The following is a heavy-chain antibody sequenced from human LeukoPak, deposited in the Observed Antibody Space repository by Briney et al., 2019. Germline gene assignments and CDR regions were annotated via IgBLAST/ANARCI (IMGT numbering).Heavy chain of an antibody. Sequence: SETLSLTCTVSGGSISSYYWSWIRQPPGKGLEWIGYIYYSGSTNYNPSLKSRVTISVDTSKNQLSLKLSSVTAADTAVYYCARDRGGPYYDFWSGYRYYYYGMDVWGQGTTVTVSS. V-gene: IGHV4-59*01. D-gene: IGHD3-3*01. CDR3: ARDRGGPYYDFWSGYRYYYYGMDV. J-gene: IGHJ6*02. CDR1: GGSISSYY. CDR2: IYYSGST.